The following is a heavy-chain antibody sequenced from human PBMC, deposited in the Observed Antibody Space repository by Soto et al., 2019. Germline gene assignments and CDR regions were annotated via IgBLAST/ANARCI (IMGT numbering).Heavy chain of an antibody. CDR1: GFSLSTSGMC. CDR3: ARALYYYGSGSYYTLDY. Sequence: GPTLVNPTQTLTLTCTFSGFSLSTSGMCVSWIRHPPAKALEWLALIDWDDDKYYSTSLKTRLTISKDTSKNQVVLTMTNMDPVDTATYYCARALYYYGSGSYYTLDYWGQGTLVTVSS. CDR2: IDWDDDK. D-gene: IGHD3-10*01. J-gene: IGHJ4*02. V-gene: IGHV2-70*01.